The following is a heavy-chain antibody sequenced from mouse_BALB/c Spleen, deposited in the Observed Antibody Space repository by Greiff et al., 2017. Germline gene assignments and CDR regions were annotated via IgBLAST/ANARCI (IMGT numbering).Heavy chain of an antibody. D-gene: IGHD2-3*01. J-gene: IGHJ4*01. V-gene: IGHV7-3*02. Sequence: EVKLVESGGGLVQPGGSLRLSCATSGFTFTDYYMSWVRQPPGKALEWLGFIRNKANGYTTEYSASVKGRFTISRDNSQSILYLQMNTLRAEDSATYYCASRYDGYAYAMDYWGQGTSVTVSS. CDR3: ASRYDGYAYAMDY. CDR2: IRNKANGYTT. CDR1: GFTFTDYY.